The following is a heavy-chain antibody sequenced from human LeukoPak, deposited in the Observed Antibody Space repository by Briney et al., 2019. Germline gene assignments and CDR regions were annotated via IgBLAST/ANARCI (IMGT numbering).Heavy chain of an antibody. CDR1: GFTFSSYA. V-gene: IGHV3-23*01. CDR2: ISGSGGST. D-gene: IGHD6-19*01. Sequence: SGGSLRLPCAASGFTFSSYAMSWVRQAPGKGLEWVSAISGSGGSTYYADSVKGRFTISRDNSKNTLYLQMNSLRAEDTAVYYCAKVDSIAVAGTLDYWGQGTLVIVSS. J-gene: IGHJ4*02. CDR3: AKVDSIAVAGTLDY.